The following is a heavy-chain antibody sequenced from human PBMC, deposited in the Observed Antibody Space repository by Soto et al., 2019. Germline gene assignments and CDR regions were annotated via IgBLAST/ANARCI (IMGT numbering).Heavy chain of an antibody. Sequence: EVQLLESGGGLVQPGGSLRLSCAASGFTFNSYAMSWDRQAPGKGLEWVSVISGSGGSTYYADSVKGRFTISRDNSKNTLYLQMNSLRAEDTAVYYCAKCSQRYRSGLKAYYFDYWGQGTLVTVSS. V-gene: IGHV3-23*01. CDR1: GFTFNSYA. D-gene: IGHD6-19*01. CDR2: ISGSGGST. CDR3: AKCSQRYRSGLKAYYFDY. J-gene: IGHJ4*02.